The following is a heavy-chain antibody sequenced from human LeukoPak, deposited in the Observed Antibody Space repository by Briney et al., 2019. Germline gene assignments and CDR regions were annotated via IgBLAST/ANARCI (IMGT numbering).Heavy chain of an antibody. V-gene: IGHV1-18*01. J-gene: IGHJ4*02. CDR2: ISAYNGNT. CDR3: AIAAAGYDY. D-gene: IGHD6-13*01. CDR1: VYTFTIYG. Sequence: ASVKDSCKASVYTFTIYGISWVRAAPGQGVEWGGWISAYNGNTNYAQKLQGRVTMPTDTSTSTAYMELRSLRSDDTAVYYCAIAAAGYDYWGQGPLVTVSS.